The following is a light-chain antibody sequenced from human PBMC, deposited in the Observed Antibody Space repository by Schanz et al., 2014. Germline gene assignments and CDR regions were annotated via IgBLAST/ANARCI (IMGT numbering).Light chain of an antibody. CDR2: DVS. CDR1: SSDVGNYNL. V-gene: IGLV2-14*02. Sequence: QSALTQPASVSGSPGQSITISCTGTSSDVGNYNLVSWYQQHPGKAPKLMIYDVSKRPSGVPDRFSGSKSGNTASLSVSGLQAEDEADYYCAAWDDSLNGQLFGGGTKLTVL. CDR3: AAWDDSLNGQL. J-gene: IGLJ3*02.